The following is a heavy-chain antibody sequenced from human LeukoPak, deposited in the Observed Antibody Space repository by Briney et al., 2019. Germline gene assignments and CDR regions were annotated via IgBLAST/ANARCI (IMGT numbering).Heavy chain of an antibody. D-gene: IGHD3-22*01. CDR2: IFSSGTS. Sequence: SETLSLTCTVSGASIRANHHYWAWVRQPPGKGLEWIGTIFSSGTSYYNPSPRTRVSISVDTSKNEFSLRMSTVTAAYTGLYYCARIIRTAGYYSNPKSGSFDLWGQGILVTVSS. V-gene: IGHV4-39*01. J-gene: IGHJ5*02. CDR3: ARIIRTAGYYSNPKSGSFDL. CDR1: GASIRANHHY.